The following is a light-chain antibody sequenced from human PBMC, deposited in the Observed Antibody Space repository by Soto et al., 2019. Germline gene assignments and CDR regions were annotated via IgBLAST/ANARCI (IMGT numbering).Light chain of an antibody. CDR1: QTIGRNY. J-gene: IGKJ4*01. CDR3: QQYASSPLLT. Sequence: EIVLTQSPGTLSLSPGETATLSCRASQTIGRNYLAWYQQKPGQAPRLLIFGTSTRATGIPDRFSGSGSGTDFTLSISRLEPEDFAVYYCQQYASSPLLTFGGGNKVEIK. V-gene: IGKV3-20*01. CDR2: GTS.